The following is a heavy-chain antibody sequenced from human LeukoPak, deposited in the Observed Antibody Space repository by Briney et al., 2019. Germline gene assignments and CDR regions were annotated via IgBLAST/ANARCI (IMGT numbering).Heavy chain of an antibody. D-gene: IGHD4-17*01. CDR2: IRSKANSYAT. J-gene: IGHJ6*03. CDR1: GFTFSGSA. CDR3: TRHGDYGYYYYYYMDV. V-gene: IGHV3-73*01. Sequence: PGGSLRLSCAASGFTFSGSAMHWVRQASGKGLEWVGRIRSKANSYATAYAASVKGRFTISRDDSKNTAYLQTNSLKTEDTAVYYCTRHGDYGYYYYYYMDVWGKGTTVTVSS.